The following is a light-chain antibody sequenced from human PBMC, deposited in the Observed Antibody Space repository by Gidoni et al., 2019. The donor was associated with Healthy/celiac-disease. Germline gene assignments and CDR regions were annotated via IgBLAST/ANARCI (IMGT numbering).Light chain of an antibody. CDR1: QCISS. Sequence: ALRMTQSPSSFSASTGDRVTITCRASQCISSLAWYQQKPGKAPKLLIYAASTLQSGVPSRFSGSGSGTDFTLTISCLQSEDFATYYCQQYYSYPLTFGEGTKVEIK. J-gene: IGKJ4*01. V-gene: IGKV1-8*01. CDR3: QQYYSYPLT. CDR2: AAS.